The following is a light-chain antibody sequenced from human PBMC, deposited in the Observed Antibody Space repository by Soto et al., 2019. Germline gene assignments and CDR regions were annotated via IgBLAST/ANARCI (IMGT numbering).Light chain of an antibody. CDR2: GNN. CDR3: QSYDSSLSGSNV. V-gene: IGLV1-40*01. CDR1: SSNIGAGYD. Sequence: QSVLKQPPSVSGAPGQRVTISCTGSSSNIGAGYDVHWYQQLPGTAPKLLIYGNNNRPSGVPDRFSGSKSGTSASLAITGLQAEDEADYYCQSYDSSLSGSNVFGTGTKVTVL. J-gene: IGLJ1*01.